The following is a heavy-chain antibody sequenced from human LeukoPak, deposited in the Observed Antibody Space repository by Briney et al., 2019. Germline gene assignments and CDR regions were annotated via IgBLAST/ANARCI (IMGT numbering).Heavy chain of an antibody. Sequence: GRSLRPSCAASGFTFSSYGMHRVRQAPGKGLEWVAVIWYDGSDKYYADSVKGRFTISRDNSKNTLYLQMSSLRAEDTAVYYCAKDKDYGYYMDVWGKGTTVTVSS. J-gene: IGHJ6*03. D-gene: IGHD3-16*01. CDR1: GFTFSSYG. CDR2: IWYDGSDK. V-gene: IGHV3-33*06. CDR3: AKDKDYGYYMDV.